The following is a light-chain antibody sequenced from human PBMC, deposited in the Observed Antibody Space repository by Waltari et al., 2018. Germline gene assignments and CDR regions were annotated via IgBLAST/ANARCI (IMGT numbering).Light chain of an antibody. CDR3: GTWDDSLSAEV. V-gene: IGLV1-51*01. Sequence: QSVLTQPPSVSAAPGQKVTISCSGGSSNVGINYVSWYQRLPGTAPKLLIYASNKRPSGTPDRFSGSQSGPSATLGITGLPTGDEADYYCGTWDDSLSAEVFGTGTKVTVL. CDR1: SSNVGINY. J-gene: IGLJ1*01. CDR2: ASN.